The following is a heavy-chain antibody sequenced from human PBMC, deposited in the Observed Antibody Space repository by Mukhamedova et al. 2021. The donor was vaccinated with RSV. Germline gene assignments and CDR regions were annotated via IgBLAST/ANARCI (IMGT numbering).Heavy chain of an antibody. V-gene: IGHV3-9*01. J-gene: IGHJ6*02. CDR2: ISWNSGSI. Sequence: GKGLEWVSGISWNSGSIGYADSVKGRFTICRDNAKNSLYLQMNSLRAEDTALYYCAKDRVAIAAARGGMDVWGQGTTVTVCS. CDR3: AKDRVAIAAARGGMDV. D-gene: IGHD6-13*01.